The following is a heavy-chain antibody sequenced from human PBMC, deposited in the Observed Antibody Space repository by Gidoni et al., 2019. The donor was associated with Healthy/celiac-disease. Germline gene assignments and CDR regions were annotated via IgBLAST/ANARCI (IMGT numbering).Heavy chain of an antibody. CDR1: GFTFSSYG. CDR2: IWYDGSNK. CDR3: ARDVWSCSGGSCYYYFDY. D-gene: IGHD2-15*01. Sequence: QVQLVESGGGVVQPGRSLSLSCAASGFTFSSYGMHWVRQAPGKGLEWVAVIWYDGSNKYYADSVKGRFTISRDNSKNTLYLQMNSLRAEDTAVYYCARDVWSCSGGSCYYYFDYWGQGTLVTVSS. V-gene: IGHV3-33*01. J-gene: IGHJ4*02.